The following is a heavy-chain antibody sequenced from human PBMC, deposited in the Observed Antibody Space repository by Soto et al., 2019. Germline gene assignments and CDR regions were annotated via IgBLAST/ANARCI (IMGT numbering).Heavy chain of an antibody. J-gene: IGHJ4*02. Sequence: QLLESGGGLVQPGGSLRLSCATSGLTFRSYALSWVRQAPGKGLEWVSTITSSGGNTFYAGSVKGRFTISRDTSKSTLSLQISSLKAEDAAIYYCAKGNGAAGGRGAYFHSWGQGTLVTVSS. V-gene: IGHV3-23*01. CDR3: AKGNGAAGGRGAYFHS. CDR2: ITSSGGNT. D-gene: IGHD6-13*01. CDR1: GLTFRSYA.